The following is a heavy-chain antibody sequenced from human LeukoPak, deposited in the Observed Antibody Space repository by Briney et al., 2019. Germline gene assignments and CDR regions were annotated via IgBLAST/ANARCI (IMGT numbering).Heavy chain of an antibody. D-gene: IGHD5/OR15-5a*01. CDR2: ITYSGST. CDR3: GRASTDGGDY. V-gene: IGHV4-30-4*01. CDR1: GVSISSGDSY. Sequence: PSETLSLTCTVSGVSISSGDSYWSWIRQPPGKGLEWIGFITYSGSTYYNPSLKSRVAISLDTSQKQFSLKLSSVTAADTAVYYCGRASTDGGDYWGQGSLVTVSS. J-gene: IGHJ4*02.